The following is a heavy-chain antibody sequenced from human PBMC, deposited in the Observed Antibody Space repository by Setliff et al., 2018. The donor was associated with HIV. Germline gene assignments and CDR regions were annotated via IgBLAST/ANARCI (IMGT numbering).Heavy chain of an antibody. CDR1: GGSISSSSYY. CDR2: IYYSGST. V-gene: IGHV4-39*01. D-gene: IGHD3-10*01. J-gene: IGHJ5*02. CDR3: ARHINYYGSGRFAHWFDP. Sequence: SETLSLTCTVSGGSISSSSYYWGWIRQPPGKGLEWIGSIYYSGSTYYNPSLKSRVTISVDTSKNQFSLKLSSVTAADTAVYYCARHINYYGSGRFAHWFDPRGQGTLVTVSS.